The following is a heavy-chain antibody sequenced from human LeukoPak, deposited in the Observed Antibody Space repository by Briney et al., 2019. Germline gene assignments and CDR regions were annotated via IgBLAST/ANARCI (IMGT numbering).Heavy chain of an antibody. Sequence: ASVKVSCKASGYTLTSYAMHWVRQALGQRLEWMGWINAGNGNTKYSQKFQGRVTITRDTSASTAYMELSSLRSEDTAVYYCARFITMVRGAPGYYYYGMDVWGKGTTVTVSS. CDR3: ARFITMVRGAPGYYYYGMDV. CDR2: INAGNGNT. D-gene: IGHD3-10*01. J-gene: IGHJ6*04. CDR1: GYTLTSYA. V-gene: IGHV1-3*01.